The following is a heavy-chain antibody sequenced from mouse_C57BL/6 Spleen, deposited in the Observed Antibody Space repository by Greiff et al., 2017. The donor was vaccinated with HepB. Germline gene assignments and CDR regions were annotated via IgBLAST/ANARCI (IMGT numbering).Heavy chain of an antibody. V-gene: IGHV1-59*01. Sequence: VQLQQPGAELVRPGTSVKLSCKASGYTFTSYWMHWVKQRPGQGLEWIGVIDPSDSYTNYNQKFKGKATLTVDTSSSTAYMQLSSLTSEDSAVYYCARSDDYVSGFAYWGQGTLVTVSA. CDR3: ARSDDYVSGFAY. CDR1: GYTFTSYW. D-gene: IGHD2-4*01. J-gene: IGHJ3*01. CDR2: IDPSDSYT.